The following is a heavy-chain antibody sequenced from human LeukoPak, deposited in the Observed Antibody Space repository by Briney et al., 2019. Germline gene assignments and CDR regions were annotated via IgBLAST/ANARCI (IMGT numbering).Heavy chain of an antibody. V-gene: IGHV3-48*01. CDR1: GSTFSSHT. J-gene: IGHJ4*02. CDR3: TLRWTGALDY. CDR2: ISDNSYTM. Sequence: GGSLRLSCAASGSTFSSHTMNWVRQAPGRGLGWISYISDNSYTMYTADSVKGRFIISRDNAKNSLYLQMNSLRAEDTAVYYCTLRWTGALDYWGQGTLVTVSS. D-gene: IGHD3/OR15-3a*01.